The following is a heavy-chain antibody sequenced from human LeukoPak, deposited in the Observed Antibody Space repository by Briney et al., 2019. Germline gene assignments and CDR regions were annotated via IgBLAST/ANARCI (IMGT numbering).Heavy chain of an antibody. CDR2: IYYTGST. J-gene: IGHJ4*02. D-gene: IGHD4/OR15-4a*01. CDR1: DGSINSYY. CDR3: ARGATYFDY. V-gene: IGHV4-59*01. Sequence: NPSETLSLTCSVFDGSINSYYWTWIRQPPGKGLEWIGYIYYTGSTNYNPSLKSRVTISVDTSKNQFSLKLSSVTAADTATYYCARGATYFDYWGQGTLVTVSS.